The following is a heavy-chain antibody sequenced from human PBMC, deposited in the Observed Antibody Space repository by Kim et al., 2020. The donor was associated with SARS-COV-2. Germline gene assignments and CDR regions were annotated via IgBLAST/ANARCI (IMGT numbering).Heavy chain of an antibody. Sequence: STNYNPSLKSRVTISVDKSKNQFSLKLSSVTAADTAVYYCARLTMEAFDIWGQGTMVTVSS. CDR3: ARLTMEAFDI. J-gene: IGHJ3*02. V-gene: IGHV4-4*02. CDR2: ST. D-gene: IGHD3-10*01.